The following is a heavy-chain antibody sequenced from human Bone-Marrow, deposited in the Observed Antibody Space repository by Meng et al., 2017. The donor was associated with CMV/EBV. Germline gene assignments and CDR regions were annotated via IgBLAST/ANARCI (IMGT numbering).Heavy chain of an antibody. V-gene: IGHV3-9*01. CDR1: GFTFDDYA. Sequence: SLKISCAASGFTFDDYAMHWVRQAPGKGLEWVSGISWNSGSIGYADSVKGRSTISRDNAKNSLYLQMNSLRAEDTAVYYCARENEWWIRFGMDVWGQGTTVTVSS. D-gene: IGHD2-15*01. CDR3: ARENEWWIRFGMDV. CDR2: ISWNSGSI. J-gene: IGHJ6*02.